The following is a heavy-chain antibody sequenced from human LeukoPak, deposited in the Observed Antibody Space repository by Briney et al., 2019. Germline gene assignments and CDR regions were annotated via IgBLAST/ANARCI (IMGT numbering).Heavy chain of an antibody. CDR3: ARNELISSNYYYYGMDV. CDR2: INYSGNA. V-gene: IGHV4-31*03. J-gene: IGHJ6*02. Sequence: SETLSLTCTVSGDAISSGGNYWTWIRQNPGKGLEWIGYINYSGNAYYNTSLKSRVTISVDTSKNQFSLKLSSVTAADTAVYYCARNELISSNYYYYGMDVWGQGTTVTVSS. CDR1: GDAISSGGNY.